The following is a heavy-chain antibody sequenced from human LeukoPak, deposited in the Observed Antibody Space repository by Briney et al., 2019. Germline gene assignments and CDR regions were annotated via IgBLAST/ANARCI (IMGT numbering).Heavy chain of an antibody. CDR2: INAANGDT. D-gene: IGHD5-12*01. CDR3: ARDLGYSGYDSSGIDY. CDR1: GYTFTSYA. V-gene: IGHV1-3*01. Sequence: GASVKVSCKASGYTFTSYAMHWVRQAPGQRLEWMGWINAANGDTKYSQEFQGRVTITRDTSTSTAYMELRSLRSDDTAVYYCARDLGYSGYDSSGIDYWGQGTLVTVSS. J-gene: IGHJ4*02.